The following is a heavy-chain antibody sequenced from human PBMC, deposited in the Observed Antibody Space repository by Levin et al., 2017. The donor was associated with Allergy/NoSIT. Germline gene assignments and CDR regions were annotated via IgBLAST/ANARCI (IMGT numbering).Heavy chain of an antibody. CDR1: GFTFDDYT. D-gene: IGHD2-21*02. Sequence: GGSLRLSCAASGFTFDDYTMHWVRQAPGKGLEWVSLISWDGGSTYYADSVKGRFTISRDNSKNSLYLQMNSLRTEDTALYYCAKNYCGGDCYSYYFDYWGQGTLVTVSS. V-gene: IGHV3-43*01. CDR2: ISWDGGST. CDR3: AKNYCGGDCYSYYFDY. J-gene: IGHJ4*02.